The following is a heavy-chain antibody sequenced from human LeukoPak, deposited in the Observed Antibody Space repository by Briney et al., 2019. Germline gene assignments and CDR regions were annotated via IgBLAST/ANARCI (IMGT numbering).Heavy chain of an antibody. Sequence: SETLSLTCNVSGASMSSNYWSWIRQPPGKGLESIGYLYHSGNTNYSPSLESRVTMSVDESKNQFSLRVHFVSAADTAVYYCASTRRAAVAGRFDSWGQGTLVTVSS. D-gene: IGHD6-19*01. V-gene: IGHV4-4*09. J-gene: IGHJ4*02. CDR1: GASMSSNY. CDR3: ASTRRAAVAGRFDS. CDR2: LYHSGNT.